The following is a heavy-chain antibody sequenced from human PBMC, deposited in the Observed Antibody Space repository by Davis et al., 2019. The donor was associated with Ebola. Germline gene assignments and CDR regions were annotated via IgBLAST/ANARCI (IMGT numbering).Heavy chain of an antibody. CDR1: GFTFSSYS. CDR3: ARVGVGPNYDFWSGNYPGAYYFDY. V-gene: IGHV3-21*01. J-gene: IGHJ4*02. CDR2: IRSSSIYI. Sequence: GESLKLSCAASGFTFSSYSMHWVRQAPGKGLEWVSSIRSSSIYIYYAHSVKGRFTISRDNAKNSLYLQMNSLRAEDTAVYYCARVGVGPNYDFWSGNYPGAYYFDYWGQGTLVTVSS. D-gene: IGHD3-3*01.